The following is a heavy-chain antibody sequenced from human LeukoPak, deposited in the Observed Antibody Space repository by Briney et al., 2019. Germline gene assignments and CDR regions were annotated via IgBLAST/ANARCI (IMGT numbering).Heavy chain of an antibody. CDR1: GGSISSYY. CDR2: IYYSGST. Sequence: SETLSLTCTVSGGSISSYYWSWIRQPPGKGLEWIGYIYYSGSTNYNPSLKSRVSISVDTSKNQISLKLSSVTAADTAVYYCARGIPQWPARVDYWGQGTLVTVSP. J-gene: IGHJ4*02. V-gene: IGHV4-59*08. CDR3: ARGIPQWPARVDY. D-gene: IGHD6-19*01.